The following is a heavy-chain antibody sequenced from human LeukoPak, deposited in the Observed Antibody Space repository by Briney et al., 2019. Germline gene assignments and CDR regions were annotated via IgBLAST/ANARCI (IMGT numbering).Heavy chain of an antibody. D-gene: IGHD6-6*01. CDR3: ARPGQSIAARPQYYYYYGMDV. CDR1: GGSISSGGYY. J-gene: IGHJ6*02. CDR2: INHSGST. Sequence: SQTLSLTCTVSGGSISSGGYYWSWIRQPPGKGLEWIGEINHSGSTNYNPSLKSRVTISVDTSKDQFSLKLSSVTAADTAVYYCARPGQSIAARPQYYYYYGMDVWGQGTTVTVSS. V-gene: IGHV4-30-2*01.